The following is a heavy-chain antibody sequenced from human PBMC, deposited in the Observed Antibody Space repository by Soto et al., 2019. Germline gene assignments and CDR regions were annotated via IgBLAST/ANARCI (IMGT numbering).Heavy chain of an antibody. CDR3: ARDHLRVLGPESLVDY. J-gene: IGHJ4*02. CDR1: GFTFRSYA. V-gene: IGHV3-30-3*01. Sequence: QVQLVQSGGGVVQPGRSLRLSCAASGFTFRSYALHWVRQAPGKGLEWVAVISHDGVNQNYADSVKGRFSISRDNSKNTLFLQMNSLRTEDTAVYYYARDHLRVLGPESLVDYWGQGTLVTVSS. D-gene: IGHD3-10*01. CDR2: ISHDGVNQ.